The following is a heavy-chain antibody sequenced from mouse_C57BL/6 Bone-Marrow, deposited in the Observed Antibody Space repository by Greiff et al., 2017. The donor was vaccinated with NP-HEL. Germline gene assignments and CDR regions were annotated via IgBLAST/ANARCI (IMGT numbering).Heavy chain of an antibody. CDR3: AIVSTMVKLFAY. D-gene: IGHD2-2*01. Sequence: QVQLQQPGAELVRPGTSVKLSCKASGYTFTSYWMHWVKQRPGQGLEWIGVIDPSDSYTNYNQKFKGKATLTVDTSSSTAYMQLSSLTSGDSAVYYCAIVSTMVKLFAYWGQGTLVTVSA. CDR1: GYTFTSYW. V-gene: IGHV1-59*01. J-gene: IGHJ3*01. CDR2: IDPSDSYT.